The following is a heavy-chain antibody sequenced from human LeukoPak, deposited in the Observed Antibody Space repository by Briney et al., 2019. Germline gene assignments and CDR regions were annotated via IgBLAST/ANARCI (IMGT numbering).Heavy chain of an antibody. CDR1: GFTFSRYG. J-gene: IGHJ4*02. CDR3: ARDLSYDSSGYYD. V-gene: IGHV3-23*01. D-gene: IGHD3-22*01. CDR2: ISGGGGST. Sequence: AGSLRLSCAASGFTFSRYGMSWVRQAPGKGLEWVSAISGGGGSTYYADSVKGRFTISRDNSKNTLFLQMNSLRAEDTALYYCARDLSYDSSGYYDWGQGTLVTVSS.